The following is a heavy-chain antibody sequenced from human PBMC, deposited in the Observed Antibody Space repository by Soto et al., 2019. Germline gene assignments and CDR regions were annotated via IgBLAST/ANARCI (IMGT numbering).Heavy chain of an antibody. Sequence: GGSLRLSCAASGFTFSSYAMHWVRQAPGKGLEWVAVISYDGSNKYYADSVKGRFTISRDNSKNTLYLQMNSLRAEDTAVYYCGREGGGGSYSYYYGMDVWGQGTTVTVSS. D-gene: IGHD1-26*01. CDR2: ISYDGSNK. CDR1: GFTFSSYA. V-gene: IGHV3-30-3*01. J-gene: IGHJ6*02. CDR3: GREGGGGSYSYYYGMDV.